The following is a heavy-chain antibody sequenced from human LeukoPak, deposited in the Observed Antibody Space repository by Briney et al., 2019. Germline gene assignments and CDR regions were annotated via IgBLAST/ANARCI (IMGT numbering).Heavy chain of an antibody. V-gene: IGHV4-34*01. CDR2: INHSGST. CDR1: GGSFSGYY. CDR3: ARDGSGYNSVDAFDI. Sequence: SETLSLTCAVYGGSFSGYYWSWIRQPPGKGLEWIGEINHSGSTKYNPSLKSRVTISVDTSKNYFSLRLSSMTAADTAVYFCARDGSGYNSVDAFDIWGQGTMVTVSS. D-gene: IGHD5-24*01. J-gene: IGHJ3*02.